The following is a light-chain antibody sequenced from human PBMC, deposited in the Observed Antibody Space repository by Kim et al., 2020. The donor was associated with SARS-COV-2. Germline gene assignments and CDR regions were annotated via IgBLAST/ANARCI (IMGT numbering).Light chain of an antibody. CDR1: VLAKQY. V-gene: IGLV3-27*01. J-gene: IGLJ3*02. CDR2: KDS. CDR3: YSAADNNLDGV. Sequence: PGPTARIHCSGDVLAKQYARWCQQKPGQAPVLVIYKDSERPSGIPERFSGSSSGTTVILTISGAQVEGEADYYCYSAADNNLDGVFGGGTQLTVL.